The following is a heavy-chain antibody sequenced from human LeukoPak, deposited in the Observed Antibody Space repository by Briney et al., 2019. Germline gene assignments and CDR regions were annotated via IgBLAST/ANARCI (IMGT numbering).Heavy chain of an antibody. D-gene: IGHD3-10*01. V-gene: IGHV3-21*01. J-gene: IGHJ4*02. Sequence: GGSLRLSCAASGFSFSSYRMNWVRQAPGKGLEWVSSISSSSSYIYYTDSVKGRFTISRDNAKNSLYLQMNSLRAEDTAVYYCARDTTYGSGTYSFDYWGQGTLVTVSS. CDR2: ISSSSSYI. CDR1: GFSFSSYR. CDR3: ARDTTYGSGTYSFDY.